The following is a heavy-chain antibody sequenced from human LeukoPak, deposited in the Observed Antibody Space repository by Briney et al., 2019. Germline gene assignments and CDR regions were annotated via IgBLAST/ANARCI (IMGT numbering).Heavy chain of an antibody. CDR2: ISWNSGSI. J-gene: IGHJ5*02. CDR1: GFTFSTYW. Sequence: PGGSLRLSCAASGFTFSTYWMNWVRQAPGKGLEWVSGISWNSGSIGYADSVKGRFTISRDNAKNSLYLQMNSLRAEDTALYYCTKDLWFDPWGQGTLVTVSS. CDR3: TKDLWFDP. V-gene: IGHV3-9*01.